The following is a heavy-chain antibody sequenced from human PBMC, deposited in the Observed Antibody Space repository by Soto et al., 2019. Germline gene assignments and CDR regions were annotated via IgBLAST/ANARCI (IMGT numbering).Heavy chain of an antibody. D-gene: IGHD3-10*01. V-gene: IGHV4-30-2*01. CDR1: GGSITSGNSYS. CDR3: ARAVAPYFGTWFDP. Sequence: QLQLQESGSGLVKPSQTLSLTCAVSGGSITSGNSYSWSWIRQPPGKGLEWIGSISHTGSTSYNPSLKSRLTMSVDKSKNQFSLRLSSVTAADMAVYYRARAVAPYFGTWFDPWGQGILVTVSS. J-gene: IGHJ5*02. CDR2: ISHTGST.